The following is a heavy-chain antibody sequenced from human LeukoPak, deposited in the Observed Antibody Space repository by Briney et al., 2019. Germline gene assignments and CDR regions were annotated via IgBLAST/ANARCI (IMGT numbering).Heavy chain of an antibody. CDR3: AKAPPPYCSGGTCYFDY. CDR1: GFTFNNYA. V-gene: IGHV3-23*01. D-gene: IGHD2-15*01. CDR2: ISGSGGST. Sequence: PGGSLRLSCAAPGFTFNNYAMSWVRQAPGKGLEWVSGISGSGGSTYYADSVKGRFTISRDNSKNTLYLQMNSLRAEDTAVYYCAKAPPPYCSGGTCYFDYWGQGTLVTVSS. J-gene: IGHJ4*02.